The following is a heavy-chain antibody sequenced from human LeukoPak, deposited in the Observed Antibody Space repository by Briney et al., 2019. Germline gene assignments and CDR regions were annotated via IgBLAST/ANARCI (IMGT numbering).Heavy chain of an antibody. V-gene: IGHV3-7*01. D-gene: IGHD3-9*01. CDR3: ARDGATYYDILTGLTYYYYYMDV. J-gene: IGHJ6*03. Sequence: GGSLRLSCAASGFTFSSYWMSWVRQAPGKGLEWVANIKQDGSEKYYVDSVKGRFTISRDNAKNSLYLQMNSLRAEDTAVYYCARDGATYYDILTGLTYYYYYMDVWGKGTTVTVSS. CDR1: GFTFSSYW. CDR2: IKQDGSEK.